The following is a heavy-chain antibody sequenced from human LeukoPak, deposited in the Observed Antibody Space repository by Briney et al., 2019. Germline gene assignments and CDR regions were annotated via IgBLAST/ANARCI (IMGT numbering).Heavy chain of an antibody. Sequence: PSETLSLTCTVSGGSISSYYWSWIRQPPGKGLEWIGEINHSGSTNYNPSLKSRVTISVDTSKNQFSLKLSSVTAADTAVYYCARAAYSGSSEAKDWGQGTLVTVSS. CDR2: INHSGST. CDR3: ARAAYSGSSEAKD. V-gene: IGHV4-34*01. CDR1: GGSISSYY. J-gene: IGHJ4*02. D-gene: IGHD1-26*01.